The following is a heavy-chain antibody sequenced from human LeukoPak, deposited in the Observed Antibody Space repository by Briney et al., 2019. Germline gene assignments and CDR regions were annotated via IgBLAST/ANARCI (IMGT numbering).Heavy chain of an antibody. Sequence: GGSLRLSCAASGFTFSSYWMSWVRQAPGKGLEWVANIKQDGSEKYYVDSVKGRFTISRDNAKNSLYLQMNSLRAEDTAVYYCARGAHYYDSSGYYPTGYFDYWGQGTLVTVSS. CDR2: IKQDGSEK. CDR3: ARGAHYYDSSGYYPTGYFDY. CDR1: GFTFSSYW. D-gene: IGHD3-22*01. V-gene: IGHV3-7*01. J-gene: IGHJ4*02.